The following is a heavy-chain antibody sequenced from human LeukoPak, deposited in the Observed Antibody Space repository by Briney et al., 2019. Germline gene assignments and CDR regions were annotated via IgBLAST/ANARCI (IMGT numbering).Heavy chain of an antibody. CDR2: IRQDGHEN. CDR3: ARRAALDI. V-gene: IGHV3-7*03. CDR1: GFTFSQYW. Sequence: PGGSLRLSCAASGFTFSQYWMSWVRQGPGKGLEWVANIRQDGHENYYADSVKGRFSISRDNAENSVFLQMNSLRAEDTAVYYCARRAALDIWGQGTMVTVSS. J-gene: IGHJ3*02.